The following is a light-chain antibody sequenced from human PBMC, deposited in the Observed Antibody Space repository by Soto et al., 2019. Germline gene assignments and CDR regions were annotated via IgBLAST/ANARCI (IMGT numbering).Light chain of an antibody. Sequence: QSVLTQPRSVSGSPRQSVTISCTRTSGDVGAYNYVSWYQQHPGKAPELIIFDVTRRPSGVPDRFSGSKSGNTASLTVSGLQAEDEADYYCCSYAGSYTFVFGTGPKVTVL. CDR1: SGDVGAYNY. V-gene: IGLV2-11*01. CDR3: CSYAGSYTFV. CDR2: DVT. J-gene: IGLJ1*01.